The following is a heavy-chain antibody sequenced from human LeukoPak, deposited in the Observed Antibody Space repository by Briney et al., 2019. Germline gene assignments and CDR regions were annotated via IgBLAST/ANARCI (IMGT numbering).Heavy chain of an antibody. CDR2: IYSAGST. V-gene: IGHV3-53*01. J-gene: IGHJ4*02. CDR3: ARDRAWGFDS. CDR1: GFTFSNYW. Sequence: GGSLRLSCAASGFTFSNYWMHWVRQAPGKGLEWVSFIYSAGSTHYSDSVKGRFTISIDNSKNTLYLQMNSLRAEDTAVYYCARDRAWGFDSWGQGTLVTVSS. D-gene: IGHD7-27*01.